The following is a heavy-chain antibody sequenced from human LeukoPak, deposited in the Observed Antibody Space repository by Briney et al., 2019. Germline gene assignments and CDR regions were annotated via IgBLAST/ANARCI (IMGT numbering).Heavy chain of an antibody. CDR1: GGSFSGYY. CDR3: ARHFGDYVRFFDY. V-gene: IGHV4-34*01. D-gene: IGHD4-17*01. J-gene: IGHJ4*02. Sequence: SETLSLTCAVYGGSFSGYYWSWIRQPPGKGLEWIGEINHSGSTNYNPSLKSRVTISVDTSKNQFSLKLSSVTAADTAVYYCARHFGDYVRFFDYWGQGTLVTVSS. CDR2: INHSGST.